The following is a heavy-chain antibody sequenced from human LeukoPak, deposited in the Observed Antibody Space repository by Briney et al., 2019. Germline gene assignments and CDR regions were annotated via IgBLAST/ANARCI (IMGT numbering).Heavy chain of an antibody. CDR2: ISGSGGST. J-gene: IGHJ6*03. CDR3: AKDSSNGAAGTGGDYYYYMDV. Sequence: GGSLRLSCAASGFTFSSYAMSWVRQAPGKGLEWVSAISGSGGSTYYADSVKGRFTISRDNFKNTLYLQMNSLRAEDTAVYYCAKDSSNGAAGTGGDYYYYMDVWGKGTTVTVSS. D-gene: IGHD6-13*01. V-gene: IGHV3-23*01. CDR1: GFTFSSYA.